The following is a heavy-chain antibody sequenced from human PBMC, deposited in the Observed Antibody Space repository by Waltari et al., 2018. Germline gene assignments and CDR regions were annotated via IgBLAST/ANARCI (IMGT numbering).Heavy chain of an antibody. Sequence: PGKGLEWVSYISSSGSTIYYADSVKGRFTISRDNAKNSLYLQMNSLRAEDTAVYYCARRLESWELLRHYYYGMDVWGQGTTVTVS. D-gene: IGHD1-26*01. CDR2: ISSSGSTI. CDR3: ARRLESWELLRHYYYGMDV. V-gene: IGHV3-48*03. J-gene: IGHJ6*02.